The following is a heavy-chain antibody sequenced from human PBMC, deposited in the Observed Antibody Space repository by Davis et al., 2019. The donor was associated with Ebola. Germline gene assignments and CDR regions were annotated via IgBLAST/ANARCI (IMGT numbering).Heavy chain of an antibody. CDR3: AREFGGTTAIDY. CDR1: GFTFSSYS. D-gene: IGHD3-16*01. J-gene: IGHJ4*02. V-gene: IGHV3-21*01. CDR2: ISSSSSYI. Sequence: PGGSLRLSCAASGFTFSSYSMNWVRQAPGKGLEWVSSISSSSSYIYYADSVKGRFTISRDNAKNSLYLQMNSLRAEDTAVYYCAREFGGTTAIDYWGQGTLVTVSS.